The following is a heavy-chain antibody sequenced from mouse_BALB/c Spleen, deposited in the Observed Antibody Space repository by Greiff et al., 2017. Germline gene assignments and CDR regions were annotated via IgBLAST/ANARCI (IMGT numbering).Heavy chain of an antibody. J-gene: IGHJ1*01. D-gene: IGHD2-1*01. V-gene: IGHV1S81*02. CDR1: GYTFTSYY. CDR2: INPSNGGT. CDR3: TRYYGNSWYFDV. Sequence: QVQLQPSGAELVKPGASVKLSCKASGYTFTSYYMYWVKQRPGQGLEWIGEINPSNGGTNFNEKFKSKATLTVDKSSSTAYMQLSSLTSEDSAVYYCTRYYGNSWYFDVWGAGTTVTVSS.